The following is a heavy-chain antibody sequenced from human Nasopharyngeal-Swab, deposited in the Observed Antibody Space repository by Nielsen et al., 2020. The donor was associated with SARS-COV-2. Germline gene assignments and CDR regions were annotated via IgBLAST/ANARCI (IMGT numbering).Heavy chain of an antibody. CDR1: GYTFTGYY. CDR3: AGLSAGDAFDI. Sequence: ASVKISCKASGYTFTGYYMHWVRQAPGQGLEWMGRINPNSGGTNYAQKFQGRVTMTRDTSISTAYMELSRLRSDDTAVYYCAGLSAGDAFDIWGQGTMVTVSS. CDR2: INPNSGGT. V-gene: IGHV1-2*06. J-gene: IGHJ3*02.